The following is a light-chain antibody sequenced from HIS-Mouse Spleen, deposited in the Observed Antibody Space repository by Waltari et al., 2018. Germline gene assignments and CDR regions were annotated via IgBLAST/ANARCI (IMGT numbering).Light chain of an antibody. J-gene: IGKJ3*01. CDR1: QSVLYSSNNKHY. Sequence: DIVMTQSPDSLAVSLGERATINCKSSQSVLYSSNNKHYLAWYQQKQGQPPKLLIYWASTRESGVPDRFRCSGSGTDFTLTISSLQAEDVAVYYCQQYYSTPFTFGPGTKVDIK. CDR2: WAS. CDR3: QQYYSTPFT. V-gene: IGKV4-1*01.